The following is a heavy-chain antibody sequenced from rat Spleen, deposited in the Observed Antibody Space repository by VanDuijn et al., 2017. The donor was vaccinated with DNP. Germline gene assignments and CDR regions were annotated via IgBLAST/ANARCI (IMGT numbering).Heavy chain of an antibody. CDR1: GFTFSNYG. V-gene: IGHV5-19*01. D-gene: IGHD1-4*01. Sequence: EVQLVEPGGGLEQPRRSLKVSCAASGFTFSNYGMHWTRQAPTQGLEWVTSLSPSGGGTYYSDSVKGRFTISRDKANRTLYLQMDSLRSEETATYYCATSPGPNWFAYWGQGTLVTVSS. CDR2: LSPSGGGT. CDR3: ATSPGPNWFAY. J-gene: IGHJ3*01.